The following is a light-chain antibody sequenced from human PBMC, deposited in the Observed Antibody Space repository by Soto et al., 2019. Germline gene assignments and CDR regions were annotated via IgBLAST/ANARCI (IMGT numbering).Light chain of an antibody. V-gene: IGLV2-14*03. Sequence: QSALTQPASVSGSLGQSITISCTGTTRDIAGYNYISWYQQLPGKAPKLMIYDINNRPSGVSKRFSGSKSGNTASLTISGLQAEDEADYYCVSYTARSSYVFGTGTKLTVL. CDR1: TRDIAGYNY. CDR3: VSYTARSSYV. J-gene: IGLJ1*01. CDR2: DIN.